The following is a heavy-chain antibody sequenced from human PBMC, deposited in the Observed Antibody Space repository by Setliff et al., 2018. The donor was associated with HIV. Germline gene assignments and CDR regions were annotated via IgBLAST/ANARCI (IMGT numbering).Heavy chain of an antibody. CDR3: ARTLLTHYNFWSGYYSYDAFDI. D-gene: IGHD3-3*01. V-gene: IGHV4-34*01. CDR2: INHSGST. J-gene: IGHJ3*02. Sequence: SETLSLTCAVYGGSFSGFYWSWIRQPPGKGLEWIGEINHSGSTNYNPSLKSQVTISVDTSKNQFSLKLSSVTAADTAVYYCARTLLTHYNFWSGYYSYDAFDIWGQGTMVTVSS. CDR1: GGSFSGFY.